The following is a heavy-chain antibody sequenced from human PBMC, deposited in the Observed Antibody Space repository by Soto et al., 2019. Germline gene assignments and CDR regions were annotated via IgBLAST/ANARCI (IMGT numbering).Heavy chain of an antibody. CDR2: INPATGAA. V-gene: IGHV1-2*02. CDR1: GYPVTAYY. J-gene: IGHJ3*02. D-gene: IGHD3-3*01. Sequence: QLHLVQSGAVVKKPGASVTVSCSASGYPVTAYYMHWVRQAPGRGLEWMGGINPATGAAKYTQTFQGRVTMTRDTSTSTVCRALSGLTSEDTAVFYGARGGGVGVAGSAAFDMWGQGTLVTVSS. CDR3: ARGGGVGVAGSAAFDM.